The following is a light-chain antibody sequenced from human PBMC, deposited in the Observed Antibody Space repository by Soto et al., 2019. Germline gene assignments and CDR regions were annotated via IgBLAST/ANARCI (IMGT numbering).Light chain of an antibody. CDR2: DVS. V-gene: IGLV2-14*01. CDR3: SSYTSSSTPYV. CDR1: SSXXGGYNY. Sequence: QSALTQPASVSGSPGQSITISCXGTSSXXGGYNYVSWYQQHPGKAPKLMIYDVSNRPSGVSNRFSGSKSGNTASLTISGLQAEDEADYYCSSYTSSSTPYVFGTGTKLTVL. J-gene: IGLJ1*01.